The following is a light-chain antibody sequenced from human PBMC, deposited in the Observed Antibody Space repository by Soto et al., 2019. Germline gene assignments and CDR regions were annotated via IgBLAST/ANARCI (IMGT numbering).Light chain of an antibody. V-gene: IGKV1-39*01. Sequence: DIQMTQSPSSLSASVGDRVTITCRASQSIISYLNWYQQKPGRAPKLLIYGASNLQSAVPSRFSGRGSGTDFTLTISSLRPEDFATYYCQQSYSTPYTFGQGTKLEIK. CDR3: QQSYSTPYT. CDR1: QSIISY. CDR2: GAS. J-gene: IGKJ2*01.